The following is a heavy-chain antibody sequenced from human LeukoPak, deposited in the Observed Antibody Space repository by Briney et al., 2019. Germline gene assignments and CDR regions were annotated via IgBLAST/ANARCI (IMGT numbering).Heavy chain of an antibody. Sequence: SETLSLTCPVSGGSITSYYWGWFRQSPGKGLEWIGYIDYSGSTNYNPSLKSRVTISVDTSKNQFSLRLSSVTAADTAVYYCARVDFSVNYDILTGYHSFDYWGQGTLVTVSS. D-gene: IGHD3-9*01. CDR1: GGSITSYY. J-gene: IGHJ4*02. V-gene: IGHV4-59*01. CDR2: IDYSGST. CDR3: ARVDFSVNYDILTGYHSFDY.